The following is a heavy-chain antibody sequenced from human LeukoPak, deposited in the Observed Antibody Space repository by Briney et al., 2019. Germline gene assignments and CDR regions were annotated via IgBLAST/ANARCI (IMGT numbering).Heavy chain of an antibody. CDR2: ISGSGGST. J-gene: IGHJ4*02. D-gene: IGHD3-9*01. V-gene: IGHV3-23*01. Sequence: GGPLRLSCAASGFTFSSYAMSWVRQAPGKGLEWVSAISGSGGSTYYADSVKGRFTISRDNSKNTLYLQMNSLRAEDTAVYYCAHVEGVLTGYYEFDYWGQGTLVTVSS. CDR3: AHVEGVLTGYYEFDY. CDR1: GFTFSSYA.